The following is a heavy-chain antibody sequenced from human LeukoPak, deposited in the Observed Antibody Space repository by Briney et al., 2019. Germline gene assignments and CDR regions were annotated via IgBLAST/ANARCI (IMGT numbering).Heavy chain of an antibody. V-gene: IGHV3-7*03. Sequence: PGGSLRLSCAASGFTFSSYAMSWVRQAPGKGLEWVANIKQDGSEKYYVDSVKGRFTISRDNAKNSLYLQMNSLRAEDTAVYYCARVCSGGSCYYYYGMDVWGQGTTVTVSS. CDR3: ARVCSGGSCYYYYGMDV. D-gene: IGHD2-15*01. CDR1: GFTFSSYA. J-gene: IGHJ6*02. CDR2: IKQDGSEK.